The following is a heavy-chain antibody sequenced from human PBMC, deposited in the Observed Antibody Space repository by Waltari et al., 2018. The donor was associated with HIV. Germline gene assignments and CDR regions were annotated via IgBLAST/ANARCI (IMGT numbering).Heavy chain of an antibody. D-gene: IGHD6-19*01. Sequence: QVQLQESGPGLVKPSETLSLTRSVSGYSTRRGYFWGWLRQPPGKGLEWIGNIYHSGSSYYHPSLESRVTISVDTSKNQFSLKVSSMTAADTALYYCATIRAVAGSYYFDSWGQGILVTVSS. J-gene: IGHJ4*02. V-gene: IGHV4-38-2*02. CDR1: GYSTRRGYF. CDR2: IYHSGSS. CDR3: ATIRAVAGSYYFDS.